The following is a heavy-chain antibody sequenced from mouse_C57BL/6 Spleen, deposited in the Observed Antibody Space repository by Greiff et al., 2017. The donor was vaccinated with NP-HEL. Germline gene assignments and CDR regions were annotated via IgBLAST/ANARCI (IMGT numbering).Heavy chain of an antibody. D-gene: IGHD2-12*01. V-gene: IGHV1-15*01. J-gene: IGHJ2*01. CDR1: GYTFTDYE. Sequence: VQVVESGAELVRPGASVTLSCKASGYTFTDYEMHWVKQTPVHGLEWIGAIDPETGGTAYNQKFKGKAILTADKSSSTAYMELRSLTSEDSAVYYCTTLLRFDYWGQGTTLTVSS. CDR3: TTLLRFDY. CDR2: IDPETGGT.